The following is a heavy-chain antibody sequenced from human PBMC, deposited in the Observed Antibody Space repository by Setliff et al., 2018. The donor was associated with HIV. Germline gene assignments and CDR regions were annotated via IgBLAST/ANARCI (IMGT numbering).Heavy chain of an antibody. D-gene: IGHD2-2*01. CDR2: IIPILGIA. CDR1: GDTFSSYA. V-gene: IGHV1-69*10. CDR3: ARAQYQLLEPPTYNWFDP. J-gene: IGHJ5*02. Sequence: GASVKVSCKASGDTFSSYAISWVRQAPGQGLEWMGGIIPILGIANYAQKFQDRVTITADKSTDTAYMELSSLRSEDTAVYYCARAQYQLLEPPTYNWFDPWGQGTLVTV.